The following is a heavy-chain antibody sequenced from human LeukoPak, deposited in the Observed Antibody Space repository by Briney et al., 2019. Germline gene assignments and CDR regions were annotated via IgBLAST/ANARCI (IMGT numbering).Heavy chain of an antibody. J-gene: IGHJ4*02. V-gene: IGHV4-59*08. Sequence: PSETLSLTCTVSGGSIPSYYWTWIRQPPGKGLEWIGYIYNSGSTNYNPSLKSRVTISIDTSKNQFSLKLSSVTAADTAVYYCARRRASGFGELFDYWGQGTLVTVSS. CDR1: GGSIPSYY. CDR2: IYNSGST. D-gene: IGHD3-10*01. CDR3: ARRRASGFGELFDY.